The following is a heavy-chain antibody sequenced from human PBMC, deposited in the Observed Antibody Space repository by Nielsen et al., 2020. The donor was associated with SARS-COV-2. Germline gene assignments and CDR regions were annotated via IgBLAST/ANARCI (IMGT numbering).Heavy chain of an antibody. CDR2: IAYDGSDK. CDR3: AKDRGYSSSWYYFDY. D-gene: IGHD6-13*01. CDR1: GFTFRSYG. J-gene: IGHJ4*02. V-gene: IGHV3-33*05. Sequence: GESLKISCAAPGFTFRSYGMHWVRQAPGKGLEWVAVIAYDGSDKYYADSVKGRFTISRDNSKNTLYLQMNSLRAEDTAVYYCAKDRGYSSSWYYFDYWGQGTLVTVSS.